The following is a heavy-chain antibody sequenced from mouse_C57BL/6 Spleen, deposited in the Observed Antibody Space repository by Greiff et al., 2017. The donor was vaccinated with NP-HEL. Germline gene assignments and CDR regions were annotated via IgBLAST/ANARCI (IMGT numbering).Heavy chain of an antibody. Sequence: QVQLKQSGAELARPGASVKLSCKASGYTFTSYGISWVKQRTGQGLEWIGEIYHRSGNTYYNEKFKGKATLTADKSSSTAYMELRSLTSEDSAVYFCARSYDGYYSAMDYWGQGTSVTVSS. D-gene: IGHD2-3*01. V-gene: IGHV1-81*01. CDR2: IYHRSGNT. CDR1: GYTFTSYG. J-gene: IGHJ4*01. CDR3: ARSYDGYYSAMDY.